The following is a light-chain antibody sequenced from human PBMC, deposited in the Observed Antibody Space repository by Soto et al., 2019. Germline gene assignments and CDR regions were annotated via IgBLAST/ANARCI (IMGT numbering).Light chain of an antibody. CDR1: SSDVGGYDY. CDR2: EVS. Sequence: QSAVTQPASVSGSPGQSITISCTGTSSDVGGYDYVSWYQQYPGKAPRLIIYEVSNRPSGVSNRFSGSKSGNTASLTISGLRAEDEGDYFCRSYTGTSALILFGGGTKLTVL. V-gene: IGLV2-14*01. CDR3: RSYTGTSALIL. J-gene: IGLJ2*01.